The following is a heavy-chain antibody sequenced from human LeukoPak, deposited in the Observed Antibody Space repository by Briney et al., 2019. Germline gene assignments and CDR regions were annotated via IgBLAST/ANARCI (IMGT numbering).Heavy chain of an antibody. CDR2: IRFDGSNVGSNV. Sequence: GGSLRLSCATSGFTFSTYGMHWVRQAPGKGLEWVAFIRFDGSNVGSNVYYADSVKGRFTISRDNSKNMLYLQMNSLRSEDTAVYYCAKDPRVYSNYFEYFQHWGQGTLVTVSS. J-gene: IGHJ1*01. CDR3: AKDPRVYSNYFEYFQH. D-gene: IGHD4-11*01. V-gene: IGHV3-30*02. CDR1: GFTFSTYG.